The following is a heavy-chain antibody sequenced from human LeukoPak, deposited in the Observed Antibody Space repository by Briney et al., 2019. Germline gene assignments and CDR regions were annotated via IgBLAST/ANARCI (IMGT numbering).Heavy chain of an antibody. CDR3: ARGVEPLAANTLAY. Sequence: SGGSLRLSCAASGFTVITNDMTWVRQAPGKGLEWVSVLYSDGNTKYADSVQGRFTISRDNPKNTLYLEMNSLGPDDTAVYYCARGVEPLAANTLAYWGQGTLVTVSS. CDR1: GFTVITND. J-gene: IGHJ4*02. V-gene: IGHV3-53*01. CDR2: LYSDGNT. D-gene: IGHD1-14*01.